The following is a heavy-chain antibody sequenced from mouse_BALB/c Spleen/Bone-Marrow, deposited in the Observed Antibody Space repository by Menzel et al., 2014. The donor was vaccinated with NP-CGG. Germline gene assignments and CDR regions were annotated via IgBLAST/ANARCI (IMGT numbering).Heavy chain of an antibody. V-gene: IGHV1-26*01. Sequence: EVKLMESGPELVKPGASVKMSCKASGYTFTDYYMKWVRRSHGKSLEWIGDINPKNGDTFYNQKFKDKATLTVDRSSSTAYMQLDSLTSEDSAAHYCVIGLRLYWYFDVWGAGTTVTVSS. CDR1: GYTFTDYY. J-gene: IGHJ1*01. CDR3: VIGLRLYWYFDV. D-gene: IGHD2-12*01. CDR2: INPKNGDT.